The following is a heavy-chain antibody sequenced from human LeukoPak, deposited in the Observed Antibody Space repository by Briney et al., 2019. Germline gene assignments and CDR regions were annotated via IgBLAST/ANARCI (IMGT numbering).Heavy chain of an antibody. CDR3: ARATTVTTTWDY. J-gene: IGHJ4*02. CDR1: GFTFGSYW. Sequence: GGSLRLSCAASGFTFGSYWMSWVRQAPGKGLEWVSAFYSDGTTYYADSVKGRFTISRDNSRNTVYLEMNGLRAEDTAIYYCARATTVTTTWDYWGQGALVTVSS. CDR2: FYSDGTT. V-gene: IGHV3-66*01. D-gene: IGHD4-17*01.